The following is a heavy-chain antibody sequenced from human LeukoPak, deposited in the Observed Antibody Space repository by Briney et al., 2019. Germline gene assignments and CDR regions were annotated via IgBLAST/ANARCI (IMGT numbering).Heavy chain of an antibody. CDR1: GYSFSNYW. V-gene: IGHV5-51*01. J-gene: IGHJ4*02. CDR3: ARHDSSSWSY. CDR2: INPGDSHT. D-gene: IGHD6-13*01. Sequence: GESLNISCKGSGYSFSNYWIGWVRQMPGKGLEWMGIINPGDSHTRYSPSFQGQVTISADKSISTAYLQWSYLKASDTAMYHCARHDSSSWSYWGQGTLVTVSS.